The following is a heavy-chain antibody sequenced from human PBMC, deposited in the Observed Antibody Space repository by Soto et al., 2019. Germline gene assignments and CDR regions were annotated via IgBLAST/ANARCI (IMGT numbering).Heavy chain of an antibody. Sequence: SETLSVTCAVAGGTISSGGCCWSWIRQPPGKGLEWIGYIYHSGSTYYNPSLKSRVTISVDRSKNQFSLKLSSVTAADTAVYYCARGGGPTGAYDSSGYYSMGDYGMDVWGQGTTVTVSS. CDR2: IYHSGST. V-gene: IGHV4-30-2*01. D-gene: IGHD3-22*01. CDR1: GGTISSGGCC. CDR3: ARGGGPTGAYDSSGYYSMGDYGMDV. J-gene: IGHJ6*02.